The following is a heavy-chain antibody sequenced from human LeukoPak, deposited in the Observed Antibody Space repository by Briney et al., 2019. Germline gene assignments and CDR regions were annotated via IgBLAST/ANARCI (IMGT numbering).Heavy chain of an antibody. J-gene: IGHJ4*02. CDR3: ARTGGYGSKNYYYFDY. CDR2: INTNTGNP. D-gene: IGHD2-8*02. V-gene: IGHV7-4-1*02. CDR1: GYTFTNYA. Sequence: ASVKVSCKASGYTFTNYAMNWVRQAPGQGLEWMGWINTNTGNPTFAQGFTGRFVFSLDTSVSTAYLQISSLKAEDTAVYYCARTGGYGSKNYYYFDYWGQGTLVTVSS.